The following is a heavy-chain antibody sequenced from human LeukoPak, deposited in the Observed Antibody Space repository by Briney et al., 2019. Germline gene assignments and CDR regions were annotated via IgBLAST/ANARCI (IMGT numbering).Heavy chain of an antibody. CDR1: GGSFSGYY. CDR3: ARGVGTMIGVVMNFDY. D-gene: IGHD3-22*01. J-gene: IGHJ4*02. CDR2: IDHSGST. Sequence: SETLSLTCAVYGGSFSGYYWSWIRQPPGKGLEWIGVIDHSGSTNYNPSLQSRVTISVDTSKNQFSLKLSSVTAADTAVYYCARGVGTMIGVVMNFDYWGQGTLVTVSS. V-gene: IGHV4-34*01.